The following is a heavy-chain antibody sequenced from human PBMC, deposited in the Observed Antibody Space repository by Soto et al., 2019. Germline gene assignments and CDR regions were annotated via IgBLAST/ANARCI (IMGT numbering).Heavy chain of an antibody. D-gene: IGHD6-19*01. J-gene: IGHJ4*02. Sequence: QVQLVQSGAEVKKPGASVQVSCKASGYTFTSYGISWVRQAPGQGLEWMGWISAYNGNTNYAQKLQCRVTMTTDTSTSTAYMELRSLRSDDTAVYYWATALRKYSSGCRYFDYWGQGTLVTVSS. V-gene: IGHV1-18*01. CDR1: GYTFTSYG. CDR3: ATALRKYSSGCRYFDY. CDR2: ISAYNGNT.